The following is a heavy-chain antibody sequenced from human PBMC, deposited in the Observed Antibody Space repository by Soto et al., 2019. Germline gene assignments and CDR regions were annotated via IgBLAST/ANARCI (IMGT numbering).Heavy chain of an antibody. CDR1: GGSISSYY. CDR2: IYYSGNT. CDR3: ARVFYDILTGPHFDY. V-gene: IGHV4-59*01. J-gene: IGHJ4*02. Sequence: SETLSLTCTVSGGSISSYYWSWIRQPPGKGLEWIGYIYYSGNTNYNPSLKSRVTISVDTSKNQFSLKLSSVTAADTAVYYCARVFYDILTGPHFDYWGQGTLVTVSS. D-gene: IGHD3-9*01.